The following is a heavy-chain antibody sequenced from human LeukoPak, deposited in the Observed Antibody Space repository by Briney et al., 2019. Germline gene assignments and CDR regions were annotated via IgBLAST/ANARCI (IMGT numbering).Heavy chain of an antibody. D-gene: IGHD1-1*01. CDR3: AIKAGTTGTTLAYYFDY. CDR2: INPNSGGT. J-gene: IGHJ4*02. Sequence: GASVKFSCKASGYTFTGYHMHWVRQAPGQGLEWMGWINPNSGGTNYAQKFQGRVTMTRDTSISTAYMELSRLRSDDTAVYYCAIKAGTTGTTLAYYFDYWGQGTLVTVSS. V-gene: IGHV1-2*02. CDR1: GYTFTGYH.